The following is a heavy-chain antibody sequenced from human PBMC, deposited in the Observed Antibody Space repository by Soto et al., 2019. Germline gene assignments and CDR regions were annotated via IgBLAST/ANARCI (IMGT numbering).Heavy chain of an antibody. Sequence: QVQLVQSGAEVKKPGASVKVSCKASGYTFTSYAMHWVRQAPGQRLEWMGWINAGNGNTKYSQKFQGRVTITRDTSASTAYMELSSLRSEDTAVYYCARDRSIEPRIAVAGRSFVDKTDTPSPKKFDYWGQGTLVTVSS. CDR1: GYTFTSYA. CDR3: ARDRSIEPRIAVAGRSFVDKTDTPSPKKFDY. J-gene: IGHJ4*02. CDR2: INAGNGNT. V-gene: IGHV1-3*01. D-gene: IGHD6-19*01.